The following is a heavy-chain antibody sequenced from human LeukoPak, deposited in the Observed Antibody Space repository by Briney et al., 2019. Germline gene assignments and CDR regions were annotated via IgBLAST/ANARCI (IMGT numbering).Heavy chain of an antibody. CDR1: GYTFTGYY. CDR3: AREGGSYCLSY. CDR2: INPSGGST. J-gene: IGHJ4*02. V-gene: IGHV1-46*01. D-gene: IGHD1-26*01. Sequence: GASVKVSCKASGYTFTGYYMHWVRQAPGQGLEWMGIINPSGGSTSYAQKFQGRVTMTRDTSTSTVYMELSSLRSEDTAVYYCAREGGSYCLSYWGQGTLVTVSS.